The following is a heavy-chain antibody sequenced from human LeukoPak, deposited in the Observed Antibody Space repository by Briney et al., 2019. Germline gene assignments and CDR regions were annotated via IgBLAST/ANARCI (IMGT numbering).Heavy chain of an antibody. CDR2: INPNSGGT. V-gene: IGHV1-2*02. D-gene: IGHD3-22*01. CDR3: ARDYYDSSGYYSYYYGLDV. J-gene: IGHJ6*02. Sequence: GASVKVSCKASGYTFTGYYMHWVRQAPGQGLERMGWINPNSGGTNYAQKFQGRVTMTRDTSISTAYMELSRLRSDDTAVYYCARDYYDSSGYYSYYYGLDVWGQGTTVTVSS. CDR1: GYTFTGYY.